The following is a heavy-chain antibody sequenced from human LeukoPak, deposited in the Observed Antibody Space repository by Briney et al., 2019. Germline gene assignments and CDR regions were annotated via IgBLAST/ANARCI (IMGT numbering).Heavy chain of an antibody. J-gene: IGHJ5*02. D-gene: IGHD1-1*01. Sequence: PGGSLRLSCAASGFTVSSTYMGWVRQAPGKGLEWVSVIYSGGSTYYADSVKGRFTISRDNSKNTLYLQMNSLRVEDTAVYYCAREREREIDPWGQGTLVTVSS. V-gene: IGHV3-66*01. CDR1: GFTVSSTY. CDR2: IYSGGST. CDR3: AREREREIDP.